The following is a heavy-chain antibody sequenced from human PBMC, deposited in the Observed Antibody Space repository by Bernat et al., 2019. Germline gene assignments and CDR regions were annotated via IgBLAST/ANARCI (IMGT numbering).Heavy chain of an antibody. D-gene: IGHD3-22*01. V-gene: IGHV3-11*06. J-gene: IGHJ4*02. Sequence: QVQLVESGGGLVKPGGSLRLSCAASGFTFSDYYMSWIRQAPGKGLERVSYISSSSSYTNYADSVKGRFTISRDNAKNSLYLQMNSLRAEDTAVYYCARYNYDSSGSYFDYWGQGTLVTVSS. CDR1: GFTFSDYY. CDR2: ISSSSSYT. CDR3: ARYNYDSSGSYFDY.